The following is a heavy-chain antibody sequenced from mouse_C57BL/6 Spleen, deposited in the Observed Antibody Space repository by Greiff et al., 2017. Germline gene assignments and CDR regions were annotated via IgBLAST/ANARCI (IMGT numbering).Heavy chain of an antibody. D-gene: IGHD1-1*01. J-gene: IGHJ1*03. CDR1: GYTFTSYT. V-gene: IGHV1-4*01. CDR2: INPSSGYT. CDR3: ARERGKDYGSGLWYFDV. Sequence: VQLQQSGAELARPGASVKMSCKASGYTFTSYTMHWVKQRPGQGLEWIGYINPSSGYTKYNQKFKDKATLTADKSSSTAYMQLSSLTSEDSAVYYCARERGKDYGSGLWYFDVWGTGTTVTVSS.